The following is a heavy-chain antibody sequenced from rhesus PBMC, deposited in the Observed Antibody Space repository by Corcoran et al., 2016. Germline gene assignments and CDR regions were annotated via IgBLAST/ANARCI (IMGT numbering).Heavy chain of an antibody. J-gene: IGHJ4*01. CDR2: IYGSSGSP. CDR3: ARHLPPYWGDQLDY. Sequence: QVQLQESGPGLGKPSETLSLTCAVPGYSPSSHSRRAFRQPPGKGPEWIGYIYGSSGSPYYNPSLKSRVTISTDTSKNQFSLKLSSVTAADTAVYYCARHLPPYWGDQLDYWGQGVLVTVSS. V-gene: IGHV4-165*01. CDR1: GYSPSSHS. D-gene: IGHD3-34*01.